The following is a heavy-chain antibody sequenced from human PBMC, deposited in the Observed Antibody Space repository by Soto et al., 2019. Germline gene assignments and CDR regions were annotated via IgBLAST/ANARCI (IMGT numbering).Heavy chain of an antibody. CDR3: ATGFGAFDY. V-gene: IGHV3-30*03. CDR2: ISYDGSNK. D-gene: IGHD3-10*01. Sequence: QVQLVESGGGVVQPGRSLRLSCAASGFTFSSYGMHWVRQAPGKGLEWVAVISYDGSNKYYADSVKGRFTISRNNSKNMLYLQMNGLRVEDTAVYYCATGFGAFDYWGQGTLVTVSS. J-gene: IGHJ4*02. CDR1: GFTFSSYG.